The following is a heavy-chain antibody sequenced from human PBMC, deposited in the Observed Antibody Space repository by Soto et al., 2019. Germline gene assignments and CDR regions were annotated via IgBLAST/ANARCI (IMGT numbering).Heavy chain of an antibody. J-gene: IGHJ4*02. V-gene: IGHV1-18*01. CDR2: ISAYNGNT. CDR3: ARDLLLWSGAPQPDY. D-gene: IGHD3-3*01. CDR1: GYTITSYC. Sequence: ASVKVSCKASGYTITSYCISWVRQAPGQGLEWMGWISAYNGNTNYAQKLQGRVTMTTDTSTSTAYMELRSLRSDDTAVYYCARDLLLWSGAPQPDYWGQGTLVTVSS.